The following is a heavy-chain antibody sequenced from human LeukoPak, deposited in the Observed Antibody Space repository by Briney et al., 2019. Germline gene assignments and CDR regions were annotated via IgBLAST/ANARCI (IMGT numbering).Heavy chain of an antibody. D-gene: IGHD3-16*01. CDR1: GFTFSSYW. V-gene: IGHV3-74*01. Sequence: GGSLRLSCAASGFTFSSYWMHWVRQSPGKGLVWVSRISTDGSSTDYADSVKGRFTISRENAKNTLYLQMNSLRAEDTAVYYCARTRTLPIAGGFDTWGQGSLVTVSS. CDR2: ISTDGSST. CDR3: ARTRTLPIAGGFDT. J-gene: IGHJ5*02.